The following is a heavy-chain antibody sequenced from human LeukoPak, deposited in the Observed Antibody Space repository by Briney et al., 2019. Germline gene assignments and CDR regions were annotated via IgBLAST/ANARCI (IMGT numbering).Heavy chain of an antibody. CDR3: ARYYPKVVTLFNWFDP. J-gene: IGHJ5*02. CDR1: GGTFTSYG. Sequence: ASVKVSCKASGGTFTSYGINWVRQAPGQGLEWMGWISAYNGNTNYAQKFQGRVTMTTDTSTSTAYMELRSLRSDDTAVYYCARYYPKVVTLFNWFDPWGQGTLVTVSS. V-gene: IGHV1-18*01. D-gene: IGHD2-21*02. CDR2: ISAYNGNT.